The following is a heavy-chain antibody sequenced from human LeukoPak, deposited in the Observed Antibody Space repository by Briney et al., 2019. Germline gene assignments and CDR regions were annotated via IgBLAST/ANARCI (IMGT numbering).Heavy chain of an antibody. CDR3: AHRLKHYYGSGLFDY. J-gene: IGHJ4*02. CDR1: GFSLSTSGVG. CDR2: IYWNDDK. Sequence: SGPTLVKPTQTLTLTCTFSGFSLSTSGVGVGWIRQPPGEALEWLALIYWNDDKRYSPSLKSRLTITKDTSKAQVVLTMTNMDPVDTATYYCAHRLKHYYGSGLFDYWGQGTLVTVSS. D-gene: IGHD3-10*01. V-gene: IGHV2-5*01.